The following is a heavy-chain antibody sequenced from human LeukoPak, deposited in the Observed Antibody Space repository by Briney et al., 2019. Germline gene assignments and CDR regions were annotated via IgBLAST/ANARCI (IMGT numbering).Heavy chain of an antibody. CDR3: ARGNYDILTGYLDV. J-gene: IGHJ6*02. CDR2: IYYSGST. D-gene: IGHD3-9*01. V-gene: IGHV4-31*03. CDR1: GGSMSSGGYY. Sequence: SQTLSLTCTVSGGSMSSGGYYWSWIRQHPGKGLEWIGYIYYSGSTYYNPSLKSRVTISVDTSKNQFSLKLSSVTAADTAVYYCARGNYDILTGYLDVWGQGTTVTVSS.